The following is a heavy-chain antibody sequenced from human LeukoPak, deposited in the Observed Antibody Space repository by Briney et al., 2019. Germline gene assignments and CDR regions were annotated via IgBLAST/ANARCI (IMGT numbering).Heavy chain of an antibody. D-gene: IGHD3-9*01. Sequence: GGSLRLSCAASGFTFDDYGMSWVRRAPGKGLEWVSGINWNGGSTVYADSVKGRFTISRDNAKNSLYLQMNSLRAEDTAFYYCARGLLDYDILTGYDYWGQGTLVTVSS. V-gene: IGHV3-20*04. CDR2: INWNGGST. J-gene: IGHJ4*02. CDR1: GFTFDDYG. CDR3: ARGLLDYDILTGYDY.